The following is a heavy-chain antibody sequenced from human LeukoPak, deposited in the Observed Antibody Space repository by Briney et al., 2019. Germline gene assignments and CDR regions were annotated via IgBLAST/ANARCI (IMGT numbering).Heavy chain of an antibody. CDR2: ISSSGTTI. J-gene: IGHJ6*02. Sequence: GGSLRLSCAASGLIFSDYYMTWIRQAPGKGLEWVSYISSSGTTIYHADSVRARFTISRDNAKNSLDLQMNGLRAEDTAVYFCAGGKSHYYGMDVWGQGTTVTVSS. CDR1: GLIFSDYY. D-gene: IGHD3-16*01. V-gene: IGHV3-11*01. CDR3: AGGKSHYYGMDV.